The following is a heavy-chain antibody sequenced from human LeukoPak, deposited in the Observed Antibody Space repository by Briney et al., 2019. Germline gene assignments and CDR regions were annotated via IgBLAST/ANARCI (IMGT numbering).Heavy chain of an antibody. CDR3: ARETRWGAPQDY. CDR1: GFPLTDNY. D-gene: IGHD1-26*01. CDR2: IYSGGTT. Sequence: GGSLTLSCVTSGFPLTDNYVSWVRRAPGKGLEWVSVIYSGGTTYYTDSVKGRLSISRDISKNTVYLQMSSLRGEDTAVYYCARETRWGAPQDYWGQGTLVTVSS. J-gene: IGHJ4*02. V-gene: IGHV3-66*02.